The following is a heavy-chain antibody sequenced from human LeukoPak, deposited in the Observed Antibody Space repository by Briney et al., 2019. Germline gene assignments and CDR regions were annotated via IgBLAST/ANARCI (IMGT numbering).Heavy chain of an antibody. Sequence: GGSLRLSCAASGFTFSSYGMHWARQLPGKGLVWVSRISPTGSTTTYADSVKGRFTVSRDNAKNTLYLQVNNLRAEDTAVYYCARGPNSNWSGLDFWGQGTLLTVSS. D-gene: IGHD6-6*01. CDR2: ISPTGSTT. CDR3: ARGPNSNWSGLDF. J-gene: IGHJ4*02. CDR1: GFTFSSYG. V-gene: IGHV3-74*03.